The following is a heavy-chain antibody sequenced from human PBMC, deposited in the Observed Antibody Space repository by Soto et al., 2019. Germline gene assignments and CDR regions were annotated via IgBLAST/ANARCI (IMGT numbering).Heavy chain of an antibody. CDR1: GFTFSSYS. Sequence: EVQLVESGGGLVQPGGSLRLSCAASGFTFSSYSMNWVRQAPGKGMEWVSYISSSSSTIYYADSVKGRFTISTDNAKNSLYLQMNSLRAEDTAVYYCATDGTVTTPGLLDYWGQGTLVTVSS. J-gene: IGHJ4*02. D-gene: IGHD4-4*01. CDR2: ISSSSSTI. CDR3: ATDGTVTTPGLLDY. V-gene: IGHV3-48*01.